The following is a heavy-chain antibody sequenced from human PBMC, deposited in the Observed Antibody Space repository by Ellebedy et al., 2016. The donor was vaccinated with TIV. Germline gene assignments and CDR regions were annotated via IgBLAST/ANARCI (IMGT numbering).Heavy chain of an antibody. Sequence: GESLKISCAASGLTFSSHAMSWVRQAPGKGLEWVSSISGSGGNTYYADSVKGRFTISRDNSKDTLYLQVNSLRAEDTAVYYCARDPALPRGRFDTWGQGTLVTVSS. J-gene: IGHJ5*02. CDR3: ARDPALPRGRFDT. CDR1: GLTFSSHA. CDR2: ISGSGGNT. V-gene: IGHV3-23*01.